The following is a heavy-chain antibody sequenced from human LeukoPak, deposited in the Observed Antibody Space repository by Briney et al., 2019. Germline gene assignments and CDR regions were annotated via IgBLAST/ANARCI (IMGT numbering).Heavy chain of an antibody. D-gene: IGHD3-9*01. CDR2: IRHDGTIK. CDR1: GFTFSIYG. Sequence: PGGSLRLSCTASGFTFSIYGMYWVCQAPGKGLEWVAFIRHDGTIKYYADSVKGRFTISRDNSENTLYLQLNSLRAEDTAVYYCAKDSLTDIDYWGQGTLVTVSS. J-gene: IGHJ4*02. CDR3: AKDSLTDIDY. V-gene: IGHV3-30*02.